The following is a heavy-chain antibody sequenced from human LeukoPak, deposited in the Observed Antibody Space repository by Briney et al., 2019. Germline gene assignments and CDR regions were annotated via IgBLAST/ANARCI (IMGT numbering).Heavy chain of an antibody. CDR1: GGSISSSSYY. D-gene: IGHD6-13*01. V-gene: IGHV4-39*01. CDR3: ARRAAGRSWFDP. CDR2: INYSGST. J-gene: IGHJ5*02. Sequence: PSETLSLTCTVSGGSISSSSYYWGWIPQLPGKGLEWFASINYSGSTYYSPSFKGRVTISVDTSKNQFSLKLNSVTAADTAVYYCARRAAGRSWFDPWGQGILVTVSS.